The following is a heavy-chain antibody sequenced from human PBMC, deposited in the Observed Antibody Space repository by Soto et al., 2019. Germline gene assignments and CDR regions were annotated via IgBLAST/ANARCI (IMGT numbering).Heavy chain of an antibody. CDR3: ARGQDPAYYYYYGMDV. J-gene: IGHJ6*02. Sequence: GGSLRLSCAASGFTFSDYYMSWIRQAPGKGLEWVSYISSSSSYTNYADSVKGRFTISRDNAKNSLYLQMNSLRAEDTAVYYCARGQDPAYYYYYGMDVWGQGTTVTVSS. CDR2: ISSSSSYT. V-gene: IGHV3-11*06. D-gene: IGHD2-15*01. CDR1: GFTFSDYY.